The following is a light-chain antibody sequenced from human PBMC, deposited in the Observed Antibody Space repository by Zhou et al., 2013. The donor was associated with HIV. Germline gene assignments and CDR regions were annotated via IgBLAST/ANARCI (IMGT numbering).Light chain of an antibody. CDR1: QNVNSW. CDR2: RAS. Sequence: DIQMTQSPSTLSASIGDSVAVTCRASQNVNSWLAWYQQKPGKAPRLLIYRASDLGSGVPSRFSGSGSGTEFTLTISSLQPDDVATYYCQQYNIFSSWTFGQGTKVEIK. V-gene: IGKV1-5*03. CDR3: QQYNIFSSWT. J-gene: IGKJ1*01.